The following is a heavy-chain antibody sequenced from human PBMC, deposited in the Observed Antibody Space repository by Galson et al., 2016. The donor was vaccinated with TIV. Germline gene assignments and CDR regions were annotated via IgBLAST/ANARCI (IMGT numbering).Heavy chain of an antibody. CDR3: TRDGRGNWKYVDYFDY. Sequence: SLRLSCAASGFTFSSYTFHWVRQTPGKGLEWVAIISHDGNNKDFADPVEGRFTISRDSSKNTVFLQMNSLRLEDTAVYYCTRDGRGNWKYVDYFDYWGPGTVVTVSS. CDR2: ISHDGNNK. D-gene: IGHD1-7*01. J-gene: IGHJ4*02. V-gene: IGHV3-30-3*01. CDR1: GFTFSSYT.